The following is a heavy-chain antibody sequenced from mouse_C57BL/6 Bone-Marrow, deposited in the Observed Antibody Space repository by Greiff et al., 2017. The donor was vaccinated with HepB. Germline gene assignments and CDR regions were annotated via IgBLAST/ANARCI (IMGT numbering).Heavy chain of an antibody. CDR1: GFTFSSYG. CDR2: ISSGGSYT. J-gene: IGHJ1*03. D-gene: IGHD4-1*01. CDR3: ARHGTGRDWYFDV. Sequence: EVQVVESGGDLVKPGGSLKLSCAASGFTFSSYGMSWVRQTPDKRLEWVATISSGGSYTYYPDSVKGRVTIFRDNAKNTLYLQMSSLKSEDTAMYYCARHGTGRDWYFDVWGTGTTVTVSS. V-gene: IGHV5-6*01.